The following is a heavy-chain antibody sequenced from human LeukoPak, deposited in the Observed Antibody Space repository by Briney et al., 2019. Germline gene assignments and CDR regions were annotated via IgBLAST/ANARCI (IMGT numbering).Heavy chain of an antibody. CDR2: ISAYNGNT. J-gene: IGHJ4*02. V-gene: IGHV1-18*01. CDR3: ARGFTYYYDSSGYPILGY. CDR1: GYSFTSYG. D-gene: IGHD3-22*01. Sequence: ASVKVSCKASGYSFTSYGITWVRQAPGRGLEWMGWISAYNGNTNYAQKLQDRVTMTTDTPTSTAYMELRSLRSDDTAVYYCARGFTYYYDSSGYPILGYWGQGTLVTVSS.